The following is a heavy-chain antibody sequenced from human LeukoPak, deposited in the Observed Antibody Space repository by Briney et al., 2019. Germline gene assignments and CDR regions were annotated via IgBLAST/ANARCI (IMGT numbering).Heavy chain of an antibody. CDR3: ARGIHVYGGTLGY. J-gene: IGHJ4*02. D-gene: IGHD4-23*01. CDR1: GGSFSGYY. V-gene: IGHV4-34*01. CDR2: INHSGST. Sequence: SETLSLTCAVYGGSFSGYYWSWIRQPPGKGLEWIGEINHSGSTNYNPSPKSRVTISVDTSKNQFSLNLSSVTAADAAVYYCARGIHVYGGTLGYWGQGTLVTVSS.